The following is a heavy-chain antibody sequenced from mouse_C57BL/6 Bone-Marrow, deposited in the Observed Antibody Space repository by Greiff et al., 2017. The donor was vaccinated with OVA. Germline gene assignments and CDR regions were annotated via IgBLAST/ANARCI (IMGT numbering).Heavy chain of an antibody. V-gene: IGHV1-82*01. CDR1: GYAFSSSW. CDR2: IYPGGGDI. D-gene: IGHD2-3*01. J-gene: IGHJ4*01. Sequence: QVQLKQSGPELVKPGASVKLSCKASGYAFSSSWMHWVQQRPGKGLEWIGWIYPGGGDINYTGKFKGKSTLTEDKSSSTAYMQLSSLTSEDSAVCFYARDDDGYPYYYAMNYRGRGKSVTVSA. CDR3: ARDDDGYPYYYAMNY.